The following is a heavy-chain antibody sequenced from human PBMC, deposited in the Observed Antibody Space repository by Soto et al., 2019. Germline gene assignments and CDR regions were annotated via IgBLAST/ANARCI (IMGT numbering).Heavy chain of an antibody. J-gene: IGHJ1*01. V-gene: IGHV3-23*01. D-gene: IGHD3-22*01. Sequence: GGSLRLSCAASGFTFWTYAMSWVRQAPGKGLEWVSVISGTGGGTSYADSVKGRFTISRDNSKNTLYLQMNSLGVEDTAVYYCARHPPPGYYYDSSGYYGYFQHWGQGTPVTVSS. CDR1: GFTFWTYA. CDR2: ISGTGGGT. CDR3: ARHPPPGYYYDSSGYYGYFQH.